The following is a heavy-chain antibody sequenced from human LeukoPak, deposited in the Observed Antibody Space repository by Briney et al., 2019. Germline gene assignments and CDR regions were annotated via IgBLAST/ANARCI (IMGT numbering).Heavy chain of an antibody. Sequence: SETLSLTCAVYGGSFSGYYWSWIRQPPGKGLEWIGEIDHSGSTKYNPTLKSRVTISVDTSKNQFSLKLSSVTAADTAVYYCARRPYNYSYYCYMDVWGKGTTVTISS. CDR1: GGSFSGYY. J-gene: IGHJ6*03. CDR3: ARRPYNYSYYCYMDV. V-gene: IGHV4-34*01. CDR2: IDHSGST.